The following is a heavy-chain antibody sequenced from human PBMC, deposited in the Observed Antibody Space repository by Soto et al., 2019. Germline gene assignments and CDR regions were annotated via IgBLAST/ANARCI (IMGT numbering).Heavy chain of an antibody. V-gene: IGHV4-4*02. CDR3: ARVGYTSVHYFDY. Sequence: SETLSLTCAVSGGSISSSNWWSWVRQPPGKGLEWIGEIYHSGSTYYNMSLKSRVTISVDKSNNQFSLKLTSMTAADSAVYYCARVGYTSVHYFDYWGQGTLVTVSS. CDR2: IYHSGST. D-gene: IGHD5-18*01. J-gene: IGHJ4*02. CDR1: GGSISSSNW.